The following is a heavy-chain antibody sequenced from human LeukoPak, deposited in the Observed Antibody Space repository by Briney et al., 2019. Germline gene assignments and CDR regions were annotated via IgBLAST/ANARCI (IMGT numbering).Heavy chain of an antibody. D-gene: IGHD6-19*01. CDR2: ISWNSGSI. Sequence: GRSLRLSCAASGFTFDDYAMHWVRQAPGEGLEWVSGISWNSGSIGYADSVKGRFTISRDNAKNSLYLQMNSLRAEDTALYYCATLSSGRIFDIWGQGTMVTVSS. CDR3: ATLSSGRIFDI. J-gene: IGHJ3*02. CDR1: GFTFDDYA. V-gene: IGHV3-9*01.